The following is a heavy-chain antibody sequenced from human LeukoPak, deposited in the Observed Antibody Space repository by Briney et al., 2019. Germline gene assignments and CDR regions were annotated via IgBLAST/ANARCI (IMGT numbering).Heavy chain of an antibody. V-gene: IGHV3-53*01. D-gene: IGHD3-16*01. CDR2: IYSGGST. CDR3: AKDLRGTTSDY. CDR1: GFTVSSNY. Sequence: GGSLRLSCAASGFTVSSNYMSWVRQAPGKGLEWVSIIYSGGSTYYADSVKGRFAIPRDNSKNTLYLQMNSLRAEDTAVYYCAKDLRGTTSDYWGQGTLVTVSS. J-gene: IGHJ4*02.